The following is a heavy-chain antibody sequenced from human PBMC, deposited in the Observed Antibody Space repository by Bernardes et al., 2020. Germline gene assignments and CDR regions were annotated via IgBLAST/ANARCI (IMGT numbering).Heavy chain of an antibody. CDR3: AGPTSAD. D-gene: IGHD6-19*01. CDR1: GLSFGGYW. V-gene: IGHV3-74*01. J-gene: IGHJ4*02. CDR2: INGDGSTT. Sequence: GVLRLSCAASGLSFGGYWMHWVRQVPGKGLVWVSRINGDGSTTNYADSVKGRFTISRDNAKNTLYLQMNSLRAEDTAIYYCAGPTSADWGQGTLVTVSS.